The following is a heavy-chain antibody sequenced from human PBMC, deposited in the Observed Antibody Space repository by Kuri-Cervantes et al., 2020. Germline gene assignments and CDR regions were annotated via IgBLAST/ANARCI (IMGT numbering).Heavy chain of an antibody. V-gene: IGHV1-2*04. CDR2: INPNSGGT. CDR1: GYTFTGYY. Sequence: ASVKVSCKASGYTFTGYYMHWVRQAPGQGLEWMGWINPNSGGTNYAQKFQGWVTMTRDTSISTAYMELSSLRSEDTAVYYCARGKARLLWFGELLNDNYGMDVWGQGTTVTVSS. CDR3: ARGKARLLWFGELLNDNYGMDV. D-gene: IGHD3-10*01. J-gene: IGHJ6*02.